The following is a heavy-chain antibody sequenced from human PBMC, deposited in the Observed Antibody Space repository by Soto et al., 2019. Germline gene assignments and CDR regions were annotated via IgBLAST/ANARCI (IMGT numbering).Heavy chain of an antibody. D-gene: IGHD3-10*01. CDR2: ISGSGGST. Sequence: GGSLRLSCAASGFTFSSDAMSWVRQAPGKGLEWVSAISGSGGSTYYADSVKGRFTISRDNSKNTLYLQMNSLRAEDTAVYYCANFGELYMRAFDIWGQGTMVTVSS. CDR1: GFTFSSDA. CDR3: ANFGELYMRAFDI. J-gene: IGHJ3*02. V-gene: IGHV3-23*01.